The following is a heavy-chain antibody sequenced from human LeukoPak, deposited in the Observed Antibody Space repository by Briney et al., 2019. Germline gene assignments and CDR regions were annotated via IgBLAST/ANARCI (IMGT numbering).Heavy chain of an antibody. Sequence: SETLSLTCTVSGGSISSYYWSWIRQPPGKGLEWIGYIYYSGSTNYNPSLKSRVTISVDTSKNQFSLKLSSVTAADTAVYYCARVSGYYLLIDYWGQGTLVTVSS. V-gene: IGHV4-59*01. CDR1: GGSISSYY. CDR3: ARVSGYYLLIDY. CDR2: IYYSGST. D-gene: IGHD3-22*01. J-gene: IGHJ4*02.